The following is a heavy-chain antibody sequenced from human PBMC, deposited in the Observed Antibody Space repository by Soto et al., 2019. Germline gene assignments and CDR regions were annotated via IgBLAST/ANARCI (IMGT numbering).Heavy chain of an antibody. Sequence: SETLSLTCTVSGGYISSYYWSLIRQPSGKGLEWIGRIYTSGSTNYNPSLKSRVTMSVDTSKNQFSLKLSSVTAADTAVYYCASWGVVTTPSGVGAPSDYWGQGTLVTVSS. J-gene: IGHJ4*02. V-gene: IGHV4-4*07. D-gene: IGHD4-4*01. CDR1: GGYISSYY. CDR2: IYTSGST. CDR3: ASWGVVTTPSGVGAPSDY.